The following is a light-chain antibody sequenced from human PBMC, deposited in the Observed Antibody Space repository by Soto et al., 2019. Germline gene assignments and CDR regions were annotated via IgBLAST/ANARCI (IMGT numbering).Light chain of an antibody. J-gene: IGKJ1*01. CDR3: QQYGSSPRT. V-gene: IGKV3-20*01. CDR2: GAS. Sequence: EIVLTQSPGTLSLSPGERATLSCRASQSVSSSYLAWYQQKPGQAPRLLIHGASSRATGIPDRFSGSGSGTDFSLTISSLEPGDLAVYYCQQYGSSPRTFGQGTKVDIK. CDR1: QSVSSSY.